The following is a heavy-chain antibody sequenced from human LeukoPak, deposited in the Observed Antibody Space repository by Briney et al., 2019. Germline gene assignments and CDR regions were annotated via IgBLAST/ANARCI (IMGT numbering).Heavy chain of an antibody. Sequence: GRSLRLSCAASGFTFSSYGMHWVRQAPGKGLEWVAVISHDGSNKYYADSVKGRFTISRDNSKNTLYLQMNSLRAEDTAVYYCAKFIFPVGSTSNYGMDVWGQGTTVIVSS. V-gene: IGHV3-30*18. CDR1: GFTFSSYG. CDR3: AKFIFPVGSTSNYGMDV. CDR2: ISHDGSNK. J-gene: IGHJ6*02. D-gene: IGHD2-2*01.